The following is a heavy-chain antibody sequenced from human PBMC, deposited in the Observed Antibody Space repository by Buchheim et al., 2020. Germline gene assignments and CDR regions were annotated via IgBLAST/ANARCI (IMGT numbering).Heavy chain of an antibody. D-gene: IGHD6-6*01. CDR2: IWYDGSNK. CDR3: AKGQFVRKGYFDY. V-gene: IGHV3-33*08. Sequence: QVHLEESGGGVVQPGGSLRLSCAASGFTFSASGLYWVRQAPGKGLEWVAVIWYDGSNKYYADSVKGRFTISRDNSKNTLYLQMNSLRADDTAVYYCAKGQFVRKGYFDYWGQGAL. J-gene: IGHJ4*02. CDR1: GFTFSASG.